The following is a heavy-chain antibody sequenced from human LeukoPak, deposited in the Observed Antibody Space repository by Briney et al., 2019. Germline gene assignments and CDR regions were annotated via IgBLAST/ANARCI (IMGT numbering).Heavy chain of an antibody. D-gene: IGHD3-22*01. CDR3: ARRAGDYSHPYDY. CDR1: GLTVSSNC. V-gene: IGHV3-53*01. CDR2: IYSGGNT. Sequence: GGSLRLSCAASGLTVSSNCMSWVRQAPGKGLEWVSFIYSGGNTYYADSVKGRFTISRDNSKNTVHLQMNSLRAEDSAMYYCARRAGDYSHPYDYWGQGTLVTVSS. J-gene: IGHJ4*02.